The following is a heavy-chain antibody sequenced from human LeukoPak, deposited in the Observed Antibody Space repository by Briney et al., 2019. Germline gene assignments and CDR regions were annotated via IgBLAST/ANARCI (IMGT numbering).Heavy chain of an antibody. J-gene: IGHJ4*02. CDR3: ARDGLAYCGGDCPLYFDY. V-gene: IGHV1-69*04. CDR2: IIPILGIA. Sequence: ASVKVSCKASGGTFSSYAISWVRQAPGQGLEWMGRIIPILGIANYAQKFQGRVTITADKSTSTAYMELSSLRSEDTAVYYCARDGLAYCGGDCPLYFDYWGQGTLVTVPS. CDR1: GGTFSSYA. D-gene: IGHD2-21*01.